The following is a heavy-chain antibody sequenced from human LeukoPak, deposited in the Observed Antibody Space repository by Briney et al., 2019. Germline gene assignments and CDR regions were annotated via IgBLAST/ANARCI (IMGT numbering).Heavy chain of an antibody. J-gene: IGHJ4*02. V-gene: IGHV3-30*02. D-gene: IGHD3-16*02. CDR1: GFTFSSYG. CDR3: AKAVDVRGSYRPYYFDY. Sequence: PGGSLRLSCAASGFTFSSYGMHWVRQAPGKGLEWVAFIRYDGSNKYYADSVKGRFTISRDNSKNTLYLQMNSLRAEDTAVYYCAKAVDVRGSYRPYYFDYWGQGTLVTVSS. CDR2: IRYDGSNK.